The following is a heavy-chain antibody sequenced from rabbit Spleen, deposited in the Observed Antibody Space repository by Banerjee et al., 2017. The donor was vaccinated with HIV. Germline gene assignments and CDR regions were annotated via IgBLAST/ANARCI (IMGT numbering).Heavy chain of an antibody. CDR2: INAGSTGTT. CDR3: AGDLGVIVYRFSL. D-gene: IGHD6-1*01. CDR1: GISFSSSDY. Sequence: QEQLEESGGGLVKPGGTLTLTCKASGISFSSSDYMCWVRQAPGKGLEWIACINAGSTGTTYYANWAKGRFTISKTSSTTVTLQMASLTAADTATYFCAGDLGVIVYRFSLWGPGTLVTVS. J-gene: IGHJ4*01. V-gene: IGHV1S45*01.